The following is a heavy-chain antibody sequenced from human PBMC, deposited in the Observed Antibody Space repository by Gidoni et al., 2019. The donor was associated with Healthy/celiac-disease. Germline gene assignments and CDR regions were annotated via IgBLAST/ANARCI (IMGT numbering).Heavy chain of an antibody. J-gene: IGHJ4*02. CDR2: IIPIVGTA. CDR3: ARCGDTYYYDSSGYYSFDY. V-gene: IGHV1-69*01. CDR1: GGTFSSYA. D-gene: IGHD3-22*01. Sequence: QVQLVQSGAEVKKPGSSVKVSCKASGGTFSSYAISWVRQAPGQGLEWMGGIIPIVGTANYAQKFQGRVTITADESTSTAYMELSSLRSEDTAVYYCARCGDTYYYDSSGYYSFDYWGQGTLVTVSS.